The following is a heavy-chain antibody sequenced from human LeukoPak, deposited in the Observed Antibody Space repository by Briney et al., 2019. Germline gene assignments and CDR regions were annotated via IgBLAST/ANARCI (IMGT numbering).Heavy chain of an antibody. CDR2: ISWNSGSI. J-gene: IGHJ4*02. CDR1: GFTFDDYA. Sequence: GGSLRLSCAASGFTFDDYAMHWVRQAPGKGLEWVSGISWNSGSIGYADSVKGRFTISRDNAKNSLYLQMNSLRAEDTAVYYCARVLRGTEDYWGQGTLVTVSS. CDR3: ARVLRGTEDY. D-gene: IGHD3-16*01. V-gene: IGHV3-9*01.